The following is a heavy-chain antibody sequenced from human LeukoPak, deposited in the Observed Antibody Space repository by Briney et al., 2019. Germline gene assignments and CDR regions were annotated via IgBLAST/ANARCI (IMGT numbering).Heavy chain of an antibody. CDR3: ARVTYVDDMLYQYFDY. CDR2: IFHSGNS. CDR1: SYATTSGSY. V-gene: IGHV4-38-2*01. Sequence: ETLSLTGAVSSYATTSGSYGGWVRQSPGKGLEWFGSIFHSGNSYYNPSLKSRLTMSVDTSKNQFSLKLTSVSAADTPLYYCARVTYVDDMLYQYFDYWGQGILVPVSS. J-gene: IGHJ4*02. D-gene: IGHD4-17*01.